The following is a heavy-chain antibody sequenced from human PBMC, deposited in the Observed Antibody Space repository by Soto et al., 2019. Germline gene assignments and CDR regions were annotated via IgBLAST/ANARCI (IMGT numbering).Heavy chain of an antibody. D-gene: IGHD6-19*01. CDR1: GFSLSSPAVG. CDR2: IYWDDDK. Sequence: QITLKESGPTLVKPTQTLTLTCTFSGFSLSSPAVGVNWIRQPPGKALEWLALIYWDDDKQYSPSLRSRLTITKDTSQHQVVLTMTNVDPVDTATYYCAPGSGWLSDSWCQGTLVTVSS. V-gene: IGHV2-5*02. J-gene: IGHJ4*02. CDR3: APGSGWLSDS.